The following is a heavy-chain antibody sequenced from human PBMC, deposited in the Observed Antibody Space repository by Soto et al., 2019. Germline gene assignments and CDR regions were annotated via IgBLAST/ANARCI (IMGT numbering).Heavy chain of an antibody. CDR1: GCTFTGYY. CDR3: ARAYYYTTDV. V-gene: IGHV1-2*02. Sequence: ASVKVSCKTSGCTFTGYYMHWVRQAPGQGVEWMGWMNPNSGDTLYAQKFQGRVTMTRDTSITTAYMELNRLRSDDTAVYYCARAYYYTTDVWGQGTTVTVSS. CDR2: MNPNSGDT. J-gene: IGHJ6*02.